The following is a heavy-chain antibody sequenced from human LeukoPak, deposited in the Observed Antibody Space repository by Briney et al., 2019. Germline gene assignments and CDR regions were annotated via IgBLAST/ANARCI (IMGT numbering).Heavy chain of an antibody. D-gene: IGHD5-24*01. CDR1: GGSISSYY. V-gene: IGHV4-59*01. Sequence: RPSETLSLTCTVSGGSISSYYWSWIRQPPGKGLEWIGYIYYSGSTNYNPSLKSRVTISVDTSKNQFSLKLSSVTAADTAVYYCAREKSRDGYNYHAFDIWGQGTMVTVSS. CDR2: IYYSGST. J-gene: IGHJ3*02. CDR3: AREKSRDGYNYHAFDI.